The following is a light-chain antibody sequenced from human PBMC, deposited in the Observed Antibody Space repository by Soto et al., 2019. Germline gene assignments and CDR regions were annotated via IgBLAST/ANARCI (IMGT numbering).Light chain of an antibody. J-gene: IGKJ4*01. CDR1: QSVSSNY. V-gene: IGKV3-20*01. CDR2: GAS. CDR3: QQYGSSPFT. Sequence: EIVLTQSPGTLSLSPGERATLSCRASQSVSSNYLAWYQQKPGQAPRLLIYGASTRATGIPDRFTGSGSGTDFALTISSLEPEDFVVFYCQQYGSSPFTCGGGTKVEI.